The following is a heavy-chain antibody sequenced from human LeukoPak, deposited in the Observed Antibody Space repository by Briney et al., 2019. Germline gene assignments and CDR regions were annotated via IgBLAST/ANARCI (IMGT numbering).Heavy chain of an antibody. CDR3: ARTPKPSYYDYVWGSYRYSDYFDY. CDR2: ISAYSGNT. D-gene: IGHD3-16*02. Sequence: ASVKVSCKASGYTFTSYGISWVRQAPGQGLEWMGWISAYSGNTNYAQKLQGRVTMTTDTSTSTAYMELRSLRSDDTAVYYCARTPKPSYYDYVWGSYRYSDYFDYWGQGTLVTVSS. CDR1: GYTFTSYG. V-gene: IGHV1-18*01. J-gene: IGHJ4*02.